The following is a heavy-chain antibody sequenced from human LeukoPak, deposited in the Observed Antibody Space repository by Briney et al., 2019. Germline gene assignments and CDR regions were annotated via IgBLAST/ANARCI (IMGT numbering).Heavy chain of an antibody. CDR1: GFTFSSYE. CDR3: AREMGGITNWFDP. Sequence: GGSLRLSCAASGFTFSSYEMNWVRQAPGKGLEWVSYISSSGSIIYYADSVKGRFTISRDNAKNSLYLQMSSLRAEDTAVYYCAREMGGITNWFDPWGQGTLVTVSS. V-gene: IGHV3-48*03. J-gene: IGHJ5*02. CDR2: ISSSGSII. D-gene: IGHD3-16*01.